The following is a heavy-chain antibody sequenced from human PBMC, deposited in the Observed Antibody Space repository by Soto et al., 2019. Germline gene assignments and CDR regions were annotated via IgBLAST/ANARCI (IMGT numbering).Heavy chain of an antibody. Sequence: SETLSLTCTVSGGSISSYYWSWIRQPPGKGLEWIGYIYYSGSTNYNPSLKSRVTISVDTSKNQFSLKLSSVTAADTAVYYCAREVYGITGTTFDPWGQGTLVTVSS. CDR1: GGSISSYY. J-gene: IGHJ5*02. CDR3: AREVYGITGTTFDP. CDR2: IYYSGST. V-gene: IGHV4-59*12. D-gene: IGHD1-7*01.